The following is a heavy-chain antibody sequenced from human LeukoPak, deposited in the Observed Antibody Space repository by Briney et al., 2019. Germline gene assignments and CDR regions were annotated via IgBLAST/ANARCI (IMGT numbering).Heavy chain of an antibody. CDR3: AGYSKAPKVGENWFDP. J-gene: IGHJ5*02. Sequence: GESLKISCKGSGYSFTSYWIGWVRQMPGKGLEWMGIIYPGDSDTRYSPSFQGQVTISADKSISTAYLQWSSLKASDTAMYYCAGYSKAPKVGENWFDPWGQGTLVTVSS. CDR2: IYPGDSDT. D-gene: IGHD3-16*01. CDR1: GYSFTSYW. V-gene: IGHV5-51*01.